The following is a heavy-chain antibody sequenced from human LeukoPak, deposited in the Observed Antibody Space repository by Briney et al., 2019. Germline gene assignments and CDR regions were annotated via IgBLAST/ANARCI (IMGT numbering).Heavy chain of an antibody. J-gene: IGHJ5*02. CDR2: ISGSGGSA. D-gene: IGHD2-2*01. V-gene: IGHV3-23*01. Sequence: QSGGSLRLSCAASGFTFSSYWMSWVRQAPGKGLEWVSAISGSGGSAYYADSVKGRFTISRDNSKNTLYLQMNSLRAEDTAVYYCAKVNVVVPAAMGGYNWFDPWGQGTLVTVSS. CDR3: AKVNVVVPAAMGGYNWFDP. CDR1: GFTFSSYW.